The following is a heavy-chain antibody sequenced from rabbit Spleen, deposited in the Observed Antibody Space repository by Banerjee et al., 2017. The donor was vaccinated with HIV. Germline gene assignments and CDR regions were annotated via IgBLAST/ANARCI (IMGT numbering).Heavy chain of an antibody. D-gene: IGHD1-1*01. CDR2: INAATGKP. CDR3: ARDTSSSFSSYGMDL. J-gene: IGHJ6*01. Sequence: QEQLEESGGDLVKPEGSLTLTCKASGVSFSDKDVMCWVRQAPGKGLEWIACINAATGKPVYATWAKGRFTISKTSSTTVTLQMTSLTAADTATYFCARDTSSSFSSYGMDLWGPGTLVTVS. CDR1: GVSFSDKDV. V-gene: IGHV1S45*01.